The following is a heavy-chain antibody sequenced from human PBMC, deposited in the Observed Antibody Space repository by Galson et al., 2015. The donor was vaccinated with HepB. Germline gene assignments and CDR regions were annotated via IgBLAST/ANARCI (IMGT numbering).Heavy chain of an antibody. J-gene: IGHJ3*02. D-gene: IGHD3-10*01. V-gene: IGHV2-70*11. CDR2: IDWDDDK. Sequence: ALVKPTQTLTLTCTFSGFSLSTSGMCVSWIRQPPGKALEWLARIDWDDDKYYSTSLKTRLTISKDTSKNQVVLTMTNMDPVDTATYYCARNLYYGSGSYYDAFDIWGQGTMVTVSS. CDR1: GFSLSTSGMC. CDR3: ARNLYYGSGSYYDAFDI.